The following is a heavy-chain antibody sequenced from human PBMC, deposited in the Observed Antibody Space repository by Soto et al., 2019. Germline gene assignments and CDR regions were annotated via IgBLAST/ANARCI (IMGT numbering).Heavy chain of an antibody. CDR2: ISYDGSNK. V-gene: IGHV3-30*18. Sequence: QVQLVESGGGVVQPGRSLRLSCAASGFTFSSYGMHWVRQAPGKGLEWVAVISYDGSNKYYADSVKGRFTISRDNSKNTLYLQMNGLRAEDTVVYYWAKDVLGYDSSGYYFYYYGMDVWGQGTTVTVS. D-gene: IGHD3-22*01. CDR3: AKDVLGYDSSGYYFYYYGMDV. J-gene: IGHJ6*02. CDR1: GFTFSSYG.